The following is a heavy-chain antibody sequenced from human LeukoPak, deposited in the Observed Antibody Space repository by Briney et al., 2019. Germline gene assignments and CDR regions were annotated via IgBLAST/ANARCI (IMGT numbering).Heavy chain of an antibody. J-gene: IGHJ4*02. V-gene: IGHV3-23*01. CDR2: ISGSGGST. D-gene: IGHD3-9*01. Sequence: GGSLRLSCAASGFTFSSYSMNWVRQAPGKGLEWVSAISGSGGSTYYADSVKGRFTISRDNSKNTLYLQMNSLRAEDTAVYYCAGERLRYFDWLSLIYFDYWGQGTLVTVSS. CDR3: AGERLRYFDWLSLIYFDY. CDR1: GFTFSSYS.